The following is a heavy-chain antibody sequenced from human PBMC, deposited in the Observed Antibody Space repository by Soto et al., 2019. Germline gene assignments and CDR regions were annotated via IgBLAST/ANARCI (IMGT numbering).Heavy chain of an antibody. Sequence: QVQLQESGPGLVKPSQTLSLTCTVSGGSISSGDYYWGWIRQPPGKGLEWIGSIYYSGSTYYNPSLKSRVTISVDTSKNQFSLKLSSVTAADTAVYYCARRGRDGYNSGYFDYWGQGTLVTVSS. V-gene: IGHV4-39*01. CDR3: ARRGRDGYNSGYFDY. CDR2: IYYSGST. J-gene: IGHJ4*02. D-gene: IGHD5-12*01. CDR1: GGSISSGDYY.